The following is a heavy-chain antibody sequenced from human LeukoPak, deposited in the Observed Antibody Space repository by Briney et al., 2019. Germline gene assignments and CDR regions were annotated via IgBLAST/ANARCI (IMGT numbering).Heavy chain of an antibody. Sequence: GASVKVSCKASGGTFSSDAISWGRQAPGQGREWMGGSIPIFVTAIYAQKFEGRVTIPAEKSTSTAYMELSSLRSEDTAVYYCASNFVVVVAATRVGAFDIWGQGTMVTVSS. CDR2: SIPIFVTA. CDR3: ASNFVVVVAATRVGAFDI. CDR1: GGTFSSDA. J-gene: IGHJ3*02. D-gene: IGHD2-15*01. V-gene: IGHV1-69*06.